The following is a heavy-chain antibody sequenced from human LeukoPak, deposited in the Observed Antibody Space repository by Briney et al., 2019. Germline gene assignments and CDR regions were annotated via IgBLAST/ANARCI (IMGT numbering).Heavy chain of an antibody. D-gene: IGHD6-13*01. CDR2: IYTSGST. Sequence: PSETLCLTCTVSGGSISSYYWSWIRQPAGKGLEWIGRIYTSGSTNYNPSLKSRVTMSVDTSKNQFSLKLSSVTAADTAVYYCARDLYSSSWYGDSAFDIWGQGTMVTVSS. V-gene: IGHV4-4*07. CDR1: GGSISSYY. CDR3: ARDLYSSSWYGDSAFDI. J-gene: IGHJ3*02.